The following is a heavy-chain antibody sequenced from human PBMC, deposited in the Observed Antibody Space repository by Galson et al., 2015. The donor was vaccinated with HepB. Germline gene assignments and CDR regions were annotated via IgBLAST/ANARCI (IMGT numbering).Heavy chain of an antibody. CDR1: GYTFTSYG. V-gene: IGHV1-18*01. D-gene: IGHD2-2*01. CDR2: ISAYNGNT. CDR3: ARVPYCSSTSCYPRVLRYLVPYYYYYYMDV. J-gene: IGHJ6*03. Sequence: SVKVSCKASGYTFTSYGISWVRQAPGQGLEWMGWISAYNGNTNYAQKLQGRVTMTTDTSTSTAYMELRSLRSDDTAVYYCARVPYCSSTSCYPRVLRYLVPYYYYYYMDVWGKGTTVTVSS.